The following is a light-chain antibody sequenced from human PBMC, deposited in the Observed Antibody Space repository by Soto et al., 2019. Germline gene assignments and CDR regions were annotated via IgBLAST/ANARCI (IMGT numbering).Light chain of an antibody. CDR3: QQRSNXTGLT. CDR2: DAS. J-gene: IGKJ4*01. CDR1: QSVSSY. Sequence: EIVLTQSPATLSLSPGERDTLSCRASQSVSSYLAWYQQKPGQAPRLLIYDASNRATGIPARFSGSGSGTXXTLTFSCLXPXXFAVYYCQQRSNXTGLTFGGGTKV. V-gene: IGKV3-11*01.